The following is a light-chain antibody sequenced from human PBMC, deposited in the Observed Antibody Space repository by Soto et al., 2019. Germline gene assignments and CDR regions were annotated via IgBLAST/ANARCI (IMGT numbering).Light chain of an antibody. CDR1: QSISSW. CDR3: QQYNSYSWT. V-gene: IGKV1-5*01. J-gene: IGKJ1*01. CDR2: DAS. Sequence: DIQMTQSPSTLSASVGDRVTITCRASQSISSWLAWYQQKPGKAPKLLIYDASSLESGVPSRFSGSGSGTEFTLTIXSLQPDDFATYYCQQYNSYSWTFGQGTKVDIK.